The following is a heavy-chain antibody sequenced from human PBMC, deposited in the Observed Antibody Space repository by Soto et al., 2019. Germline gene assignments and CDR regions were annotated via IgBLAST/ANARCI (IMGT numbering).Heavy chain of an antibody. CDR3: ARLRFLEWSIQGYGMDV. Sequence: ASVKVSCKACGDTFTSYGISWVRQAPGQGLEWMGWISAYNGNTNYAQKLQGRVTMTTDTSTSTAYMELRSLRSDDTAVYYCARLRFLEWSIQGYGMDVWGQGTTVTVSS. V-gene: IGHV1-18*01. CDR2: ISAYNGNT. D-gene: IGHD3-3*01. J-gene: IGHJ6*02. CDR1: GDTFTSYG.